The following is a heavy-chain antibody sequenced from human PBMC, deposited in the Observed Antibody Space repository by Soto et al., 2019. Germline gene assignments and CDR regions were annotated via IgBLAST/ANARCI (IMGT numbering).Heavy chain of an antibody. D-gene: IGHD3-16*02. CDR1: GGSISSYY. V-gene: IGHV4-59*01. J-gene: IGHJ6*03. Sequence: SETLSLTCTVSGGSISSYYWSWIRQPPGKGLEWIGYIYYSGSTNYNPSLKSRVTISVDTSKNQFSLKLSSVTAADTAVYYCARVGGLSVYYYYMDVWGKGTTVTVSS. CDR2: IYYSGST. CDR3: ARVGGLSVYYYYMDV.